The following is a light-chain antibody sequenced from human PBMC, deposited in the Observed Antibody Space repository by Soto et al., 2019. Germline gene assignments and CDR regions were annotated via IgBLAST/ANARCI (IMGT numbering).Light chain of an antibody. V-gene: IGKV3-11*01. CDR3: QHSRNTFN. Sequence: EIVLTQSPATLSLSPGETATLSCGASESVSTYLAWYQQKPGQAPRLLLYDASHRATGTPARFSGSGSMTDFTLTISSLEPEDSAVYYCQHSRNTFNFGPGTKVEI. CDR1: ESVSTY. J-gene: IGKJ3*01. CDR2: DAS.